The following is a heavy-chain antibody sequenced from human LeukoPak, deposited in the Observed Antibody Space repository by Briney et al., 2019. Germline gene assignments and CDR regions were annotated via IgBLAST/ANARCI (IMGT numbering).Heavy chain of an antibody. CDR2: ISSASGSI. D-gene: IGHD2-2*01. CDR3: ARLPAYCSSTSCYYDY. V-gene: IGHV3-48*04. J-gene: IGHJ4*02. CDR1: GFTFSSYS. Sequence: LSGGSLRLSCAASGFTFSSYSMNWVRQAPGKGLEWVSYISSASGSIYYADSVKGRFTISRDNAKNSLFLQMNSLRAEDTAVYYCARLPAYCSSTSCYYDYWGQGTLVTVSS.